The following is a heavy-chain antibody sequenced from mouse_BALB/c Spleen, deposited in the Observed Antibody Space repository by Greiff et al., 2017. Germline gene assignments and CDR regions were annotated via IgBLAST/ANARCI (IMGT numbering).Heavy chain of an antibody. Sequence: EVHLVESGGDLVKPGGSLKLSCEASGFTFSSYGMSWVRQTPDKRLEWVATISSGGSYTYYPDSVKGRVTISRDNANNTLYLQLSSLKSEDTAMYYCARQPKIKSWDYWGQGTTLTVSS. D-gene: IGHD2-4*01. J-gene: IGHJ2*01. CDR3: ARQPKIKSWDY. CDR1: GFTFSSYG. CDR2: ISSGGSYT. V-gene: IGHV5-6*01.